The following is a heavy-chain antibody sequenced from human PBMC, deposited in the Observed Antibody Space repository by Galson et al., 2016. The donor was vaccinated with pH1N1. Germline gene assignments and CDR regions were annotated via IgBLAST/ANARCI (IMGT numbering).Heavy chain of an antibody. CDR2: IIPIFGTA. D-gene: IGHD4-11*01. CDR1: GGTFNNYP. CDR3: ARGQASVSTSYYYGMGV. V-gene: IGHV1-69*06. J-gene: IGHJ6*02. Sequence: VKVSCKASGGTFNNYPISWLRQAPGHGLEWMGRIIPIFGTANYAQKFQGRVTITADKSTSTAYMELSSLRSEDTAVYYCARGQASVSTSYYYGMGVWGQGTTVTVSS.